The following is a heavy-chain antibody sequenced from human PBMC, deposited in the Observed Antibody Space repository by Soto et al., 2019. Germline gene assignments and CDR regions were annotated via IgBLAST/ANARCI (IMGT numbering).Heavy chain of an antibody. CDR1: GVSVSRDYQ. V-gene: IGHV4-30-4*01. CDR2: ISYSGSP. Sequence: SESMSLTCTVSGVSVSRDYQWIWIRQPPGKGLEWIGHISYSGSPYYHPSLRSRLSISVDTSKNQFSLKVKSVTAADTAVYYCARAWDFWGQGTLVTVSS. D-gene: IGHD1-26*01. J-gene: IGHJ1*01. CDR3: ARAWDF.